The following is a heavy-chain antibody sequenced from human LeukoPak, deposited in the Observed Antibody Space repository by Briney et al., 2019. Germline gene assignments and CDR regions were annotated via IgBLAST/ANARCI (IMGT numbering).Heavy chain of an antibody. Sequence: GASVKVSCKASGYTFTSYDINWVRQATGQGLEWMGWMNPNSGNTGYAQKFQGRVTMTRNTSISTAYMELSSLRSEDTAVYYCARWGTAMVIDGMDVWGQGTTVTVSS. D-gene: IGHD5-18*01. CDR2: MNPNSGNT. CDR3: ARWGTAMVIDGMDV. J-gene: IGHJ6*02. CDR1: GYTFTSYD. V-gene: IGHV1-8*01.